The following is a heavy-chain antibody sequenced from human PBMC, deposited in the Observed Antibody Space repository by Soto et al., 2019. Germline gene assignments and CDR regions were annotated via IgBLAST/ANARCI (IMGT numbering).Heavy chain of an antibody. CDR3: VRVGVGIGNHFDS. J-gene: IGHJ4*02. D-gene: IGHD1-26*01. V-gene: IGHV4-59*12. Sequence: SETLSLTCSISNGSISGFYWTWIRQPPGKILEWIGYIHYSGRTDYNPSLTSRATMSVDTSKNQFSLNLKSITAADTAVYYCVRVGVGIGNHFDSWGRGTLVTVSS. CDR1: NGSISGFY. CDR2: IHYSGRT.